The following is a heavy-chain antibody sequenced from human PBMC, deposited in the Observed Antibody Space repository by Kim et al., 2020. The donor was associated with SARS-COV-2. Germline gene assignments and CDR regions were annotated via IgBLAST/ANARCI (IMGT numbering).Heavy chain of an antibody. J-gene: IGHJ4*02. Sequence: GGSLRLSCAASGFTFSSYEMNWVRQAPGKGLEWVSYISSSGSTIYYADSVKGRFTISRDNAKNSLYLQMNSLRAEDTAVYYCARGYYDYVWGSYRYYYFDYWGQGTLVTVSS. CDR2: ISSSGSTI. CDR1: GFTFSSYE. D-gene: IGHD3-16*02. V-gene: IGHV3-48*03. CDR3: ARGYYDYVWGSYRYYYFDY.